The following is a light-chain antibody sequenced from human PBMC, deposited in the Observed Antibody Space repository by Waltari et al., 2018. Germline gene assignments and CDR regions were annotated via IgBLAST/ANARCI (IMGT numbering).Light chain of an antibody. Sequence: SYELTQPPSASVSPGQTARITCSGTAFPTKNTYWFQQKPGQAPGLVIYKDTERPSGIPERFSGSSSGTTVTLTISGVQAEDEADYYCQSAESSGTYYVFGNGTKVTVL. CDR1: AFPTKN. V-gene: IGLV3-25*03. J-gene: IGLJ1*01. CDR2: KDT. CDR3: QSAESSGTYYV.